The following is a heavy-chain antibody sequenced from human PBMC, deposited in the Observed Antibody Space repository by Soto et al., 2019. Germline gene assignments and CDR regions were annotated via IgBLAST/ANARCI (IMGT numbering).Heavy chain of an antibody. CDR3: ARQRILVPAVTTGYFDY. J-gene: IGHJ4*02. V-gene: IGHV4-39*01. CDR2: IYYSGST. CDR1: GGSISSSSYY. Sequence: QLQLQESGPGLVKPSETLSLTCTVSGGSISSSSYYWGWIRQPPGKGLEWIGSIYYSGSTYYNPSLKSRVTISVDTSKNQFSLKLSSVTAADTAVYYCARQRILVPAVTTGYFDYWGQGTLVTVSS. D-gene: IGHD2-2*01.